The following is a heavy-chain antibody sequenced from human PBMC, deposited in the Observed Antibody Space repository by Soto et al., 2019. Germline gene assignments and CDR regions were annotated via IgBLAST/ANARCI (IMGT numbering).Heavy chain of an antibody. CDR1: GYTFIAYH. CDR3: AKDHGRGWYEDFDY. CDR2: INPNSGGT. J-gene: IGHJ4*02. D-gene: IGHD6-19*01. Sequence: QVQLVQSGAEAKKPGASVKVSCKASGYTFIAYHIHWLRQAPGQGLEWMGGINPNSGGTNYAQEFQDRVTMTRDTSIRTAYMELSRLTSDDTAMYFCAKDHGRGWYEDFDYWGQGTLVTVSP. V-gene: IGHV1-2*02.